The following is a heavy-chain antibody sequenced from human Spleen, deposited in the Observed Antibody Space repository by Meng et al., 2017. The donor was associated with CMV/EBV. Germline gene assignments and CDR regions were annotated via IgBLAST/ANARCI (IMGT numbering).Heavy chain of an antibody. CDR3: AKANNFES. D-gene: IGHD4/OR15-4a*01. J-gene: IGHJ4*02. CDR2: ISSASIYM. Sequence: LRLSCAASGFTFSSYSMNWVRQAPGKGLEWVSCISSASIYMYYADSVRGRFTISRDNAKNSLYLQMNNLRADDTSVYYCAKANNFESWGQGTLVTVSS. CDR1: GFTFSSYS. V-gene: IGHV3-21*01.